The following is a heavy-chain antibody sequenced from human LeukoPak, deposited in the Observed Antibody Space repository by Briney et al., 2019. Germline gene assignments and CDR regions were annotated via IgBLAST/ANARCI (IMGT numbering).Heavy chain of an antibody. CDR2: IYYSGST. J-gene: IGHJ3*02. V-gene: IGHV4-31*03. Sequence: PSETPSLTCTVSGGSISSGGYCWSWLRQHPGKGLEWIGYIYYSGSTYYNPSLKSRVTISVDTSKNQFSLKLSSVTAADTAVYYCASKNNLGDYGVLTAFDIWGQGTMVTVSS. CDR1: GGSISSGGYC. CDR3: ASKNNLGDYGVLTAFDI. D-gene: IGHD4-17*01.